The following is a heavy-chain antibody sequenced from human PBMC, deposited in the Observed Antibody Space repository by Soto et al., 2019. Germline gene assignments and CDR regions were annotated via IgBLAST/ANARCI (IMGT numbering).Heavy chain of an antibody. D-gene: IGHD5-18*01. CDR1: GGTFSSYA. CDR2: IIPIFGTA. Sequence: GASVKVSCKASGGTFSSYAISWVRQAPGQGLEWMGGIIPIFGTANYAQKFQGRVTITADESTSTAYMELSSLRSEDTAVYYCARAENFRSTGIQLWFYYYYYYGMDVWGQGATVTVSS. V-gene: IGHV1-69*13. CDR3: ARAENFRSTGIQLWFYYYYYYGMDV. J-gene: IGHJ6*02.